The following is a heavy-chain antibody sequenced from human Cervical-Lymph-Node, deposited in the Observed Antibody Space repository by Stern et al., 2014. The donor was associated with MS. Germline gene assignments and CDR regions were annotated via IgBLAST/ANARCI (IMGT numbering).Heavy chain of an antibody. D-gene: IGHD4-17*01. J-gene: IGHJ6*02. CDR2: IVPLFGKP. CDR3: ASPLTATSVPFGYYGMDV. CDR1: GGTFSNYA. V-gene: IGHV1-69*01. Sequence: VQLVESGAEVKKPGSSVKVSCKASGGTFSNYATSWVRQAPGQGLEWMGGIVPLFGKPNYAQKFPGRVTITADESTSTAYMDLSSLRSEDTAVYYCASPLTATSVPFGYYGMDVWGQGTTVTVS.